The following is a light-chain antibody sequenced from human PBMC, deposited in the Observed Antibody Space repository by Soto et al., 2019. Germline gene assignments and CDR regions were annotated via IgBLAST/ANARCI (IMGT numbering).Light chain of an antibody. CDR1: QSISSW. J-gene: IGKJ4*01. V-gene: IGKV1-5*01. CDR2: DAS. Sequence: GDRVIITCRASQSISSWLAWYQQKPGKAPKLLIFDASSLESGTPSRFSGRRSGTQFTLTINGLQPDDFATYYCQQYDNYKPLTFGGGTKVDIK. CDR3: QQYDNYKPLT.